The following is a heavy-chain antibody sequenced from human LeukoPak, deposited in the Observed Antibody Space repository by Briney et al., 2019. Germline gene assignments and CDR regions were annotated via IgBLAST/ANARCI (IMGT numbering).Heavy chain of an antibody. D-gene: IGHD7-27*01. CDR2: INADGSEK. CDR1: GFMFSNYW. CDR3: ASEINWGSGAFDV. V-gene: IGHV3-7*01. J-gene: IGHJ3*01. Sequence: GGSLRLSCVASGFMFSNYWMTLVRQAPGKGLEWVADINADGSEKHYVDSLKGRFTISRDNAKNSLYLQMNSLSAEDTAVYYCASEINWGSGAFDVWGQGTMVTVSS.